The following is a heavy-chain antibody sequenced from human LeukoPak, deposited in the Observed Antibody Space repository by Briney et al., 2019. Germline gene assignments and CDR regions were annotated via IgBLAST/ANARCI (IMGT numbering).Heavy chain of an antibody. CDR2: ISGDSTYI. CDR3: ARVSGRLERQRYIDY. Sequence: PGGSLRLSCAACGFTFASYSMNWVRQAPGKGLEWVSSISGDSTYIYNAGSVKGRFTISRDNAQASLYLQLISLRADDTAVYYCARVSGRLERQRYIDYWGQGTLVIVSS. CDR1: GFTFASYS. J-gene: IGHJ4*02. D-gene: IGHD1-1*01. V-gene: IGHV3-21*01.